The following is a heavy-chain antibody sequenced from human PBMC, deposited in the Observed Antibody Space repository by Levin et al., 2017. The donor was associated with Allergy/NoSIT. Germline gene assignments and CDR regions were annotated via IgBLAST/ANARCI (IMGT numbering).Heavy chain of an antibody. CDR2: IKQDGSDK. CDR1: GITFSSNW. Sequence: LSLTCAASGITFSSNWMSWVRQAPGKGLEWVANIKQDGSDKYYVDSVKGRFTISRDNAKNSLYLQMNSLRAEDTAVYYCARFNYYGSGSPFDYWGQGTLVTVSS. D-gene: IGHD3-10*01. V-gene: IGHV3-7*01. CDR3: ARFNYYGSGSPFDY. J-gene: IGHJ4*02.